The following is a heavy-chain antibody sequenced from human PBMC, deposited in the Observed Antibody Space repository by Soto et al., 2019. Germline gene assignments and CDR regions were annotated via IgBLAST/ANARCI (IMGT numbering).Heavy chain of an antibody. D-gene: IGHD3-16*01. V-gene: IGHV3-30*03. Sequence: GGSLRLSCGAPGVTFKDYGMHWVRQAPGKGLEWVAVISYDGKQTYYADSVKGRFTISKDKSKRTLFLQMNSLRVDDTAVYYCARDGWGSNWYFDLWGRGTLVTVPQ. CDR1: GVTFKDYG. CDR3: ARDGWGSNWYFDL. J-gene: IGHJ2*01. CDR2: ISYDGKQT.